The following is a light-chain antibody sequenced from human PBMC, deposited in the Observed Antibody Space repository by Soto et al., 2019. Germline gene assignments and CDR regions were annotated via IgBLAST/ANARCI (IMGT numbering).Light chain of an antibody. CDR2: DAS. Sequence: ILMTQSPATLSVSPGERATLSCRASQSVSNNLAWYQQKPGQAPRLLIYDASTRAPGIPARFSGSGSGPEFTLTISGLQSEDFAVYYCQQYNNWPPWTFGQGTKVEIK. CDR1: QSVSNN. V-gene: IGKV3-15*01. CDR3: QQYNNWPPWT. J-gene: IGKJ1*01.